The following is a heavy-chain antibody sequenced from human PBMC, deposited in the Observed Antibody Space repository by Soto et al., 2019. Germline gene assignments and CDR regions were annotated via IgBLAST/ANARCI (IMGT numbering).Heavy chain of an antibody. V-gene: IGHV1-8*01. CDR3: ARRGYSSSWYYYYYYGMDV. J-gene: IGHJ6*02. CDR2: MNPNSGNT. Sequence: QVQLVQYGAEVKKPGALVKVACKASGYTFTSYDINWVRQATGQGLEWMGWMNPNSGNTGYAQKFQSRVTMTRNTSISTAYMELSTLRSEDTAVYYCARRGYSSSWYYYYYYGMDVWGQGTTVTVSS. CDR1: GYTFTSYD. D-gene: IGHD6-13*01.